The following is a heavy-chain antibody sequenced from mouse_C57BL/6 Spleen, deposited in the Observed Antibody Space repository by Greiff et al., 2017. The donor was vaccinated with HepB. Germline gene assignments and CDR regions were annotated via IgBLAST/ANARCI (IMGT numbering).Heavy chain of an antibody. CDR3: ARRDYYGSSFYYAMDY. Sequence: QVQLQQSGAELVRPGTSVKMSCKASGYTFTNYWIGWAKQRPGHGLEWIGDIYPGGGYTNYNEKFKGKATLTADKSSSTAYMQFSSLTSEDSAIYYCARRDYYGSSFYYAMDYWGQGTSVTVSS. CDR1: GYTFTNYW. D-gene: IGHD1-1*01. CDR2: IYPGGGYT. V-gene: IGHV1-63*01. J-gene: IGHJ4*01.